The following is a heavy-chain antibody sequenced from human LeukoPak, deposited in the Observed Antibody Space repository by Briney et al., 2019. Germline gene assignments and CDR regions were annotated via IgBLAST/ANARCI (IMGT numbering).Heavy chain of an antibody. CDR3: ARGNGDYPY. J-gene: IGHJ4*02. D-gene: IGHD4-17*01. CDR1: GYSISSGYY. CDR2: IYHSGST. Sequence: SETLSLTCAVSGYSISSGYYWGWIRQPPGKGLEWIGSIYHSGSTYYNPSLKSRVTISVDTSKNQFSLKLSSVTATDTAVYYCARGNGDYPYWGQRTLVTVSS. V-gene: IGHV4-38-2*01.